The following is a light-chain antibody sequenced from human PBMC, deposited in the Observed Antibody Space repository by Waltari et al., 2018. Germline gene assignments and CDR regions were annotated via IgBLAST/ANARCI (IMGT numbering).Light chain of an antibody. J-gene: IGKJ4*01. CDR1: QSVSSSY. Sequence: EIVLTQSPVTLSFSPGETATLPCRASQSVSSSYLDWYQQKPGQAPRLLIYGASSRATGIADRFSGSGSGTDFTLTISRLEPEDFAVYYCQQYGSSPLTFGGGTKVEIK. CDR3: QQYGSSPLT. CDR2: GAS. V-gene: IGKV3-20*01.